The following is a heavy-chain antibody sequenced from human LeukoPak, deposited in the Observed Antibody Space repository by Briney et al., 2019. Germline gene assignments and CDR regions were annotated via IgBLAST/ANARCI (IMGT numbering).Heavy chain of an antibody. CDR3: ARDATFYTTDWGRPFFVY. D-gene: IGHD7-27*01. J-gene: IGHJ4*02. CDR1: GFTFGNFW. V-gene: IGHV3-74*01. Sequence: GGSLRLSCAASGFTFGNFWMHWLRQVPGKGLVWVSRINIDGNKVSYADSVKGRFTISRDNSKNTVYLQMNSLRAEDTSVYYCARDATFYTTDWGRPFFVYWGQGTQVTVSS. CDR2: INIDGNKV.